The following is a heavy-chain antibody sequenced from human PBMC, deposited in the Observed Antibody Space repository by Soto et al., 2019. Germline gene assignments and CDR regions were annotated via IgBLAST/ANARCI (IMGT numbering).Heavy chain of an antibody. D-gene: IGHD4-4*01. CDR2: INPSGTNT. Sequence: QVQLVESGGGLAKPGGSLRLSCAASGFTFSDHYMSWIRQAPGKGLEWISYINPSGTNTDYAVSVKGRFTISRDNAENSLYLQMNSLRAEDVALYYCARGDHSLDVWGQGATVTVSS. CDR3: ARGDHSLDV. V-gene: IGHV3-11*06. J-gene: IGHJ6*02. CDR1: GFTFSDHY.